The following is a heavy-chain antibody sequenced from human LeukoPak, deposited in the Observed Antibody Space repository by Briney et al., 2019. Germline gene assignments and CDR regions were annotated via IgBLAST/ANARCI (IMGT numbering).Heavy chain of an antibody. D-gene: IGHD1-26*01. CDR2: IYYSGST. CDR1: GGSISSSSYY. CDR3: ASDSGSYGLSSSKYFQH. J-gene: IGHJ1*01. Sequence: SETLSLTCTVSGGSISSSSYYWGWIRQPPGKGLEWIGSIYYSGSTYYNPSLKSRVTISVDTSKNQFSLKLSSVTAADTAVYYCASDSGSYGLSSSKYFQHWGQGTLVTVSS. V-gene: IGHV4-39*01.